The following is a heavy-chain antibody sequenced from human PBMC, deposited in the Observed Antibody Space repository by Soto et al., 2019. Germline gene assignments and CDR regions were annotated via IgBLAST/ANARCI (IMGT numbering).Heavy chain of an antibody. D-gene: IGHD3-10*01. CDR1: GFTFSSYS. CDR3: AREGVYYGSGTSYGMDV. J-gene: IGHJ6*02. V-gene: IGHV3-48*02. Sequence: GGSLRLSCAASGFTFSSYSMNWVRQAQGKGLEWVSYISSSSSTIYYADSVKGRFTISRDNAKNSLYLQMNSLRDEDTAVYYCAREGVYYGSGTSYGMDVWGQGTTVTVSS. CDR2: ISSSSSTI.